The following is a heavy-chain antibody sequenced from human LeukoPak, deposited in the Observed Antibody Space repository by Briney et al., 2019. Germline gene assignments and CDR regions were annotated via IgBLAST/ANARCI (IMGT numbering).Heavy chain of an antibody. D-gene: IGHD2-2*01. CDR2: IIPIFGTA. CDR3: ARDMRKGYCSSTSCFPHAFDI. V-gene: IGHV1-69*13. J-gene: IGHJ3*02. Sequence: SVKVSCKASGGTFSSYAISWVRQAPGQGLEWMGGIIPIFGTANYAQKFQGRVTITADESTSTAYMELSSLRSEDTAVYYCARDMRKGYCSSTSCFPHAFDIWGQGTMVTVSS. CDR1: GGTFSSYA.